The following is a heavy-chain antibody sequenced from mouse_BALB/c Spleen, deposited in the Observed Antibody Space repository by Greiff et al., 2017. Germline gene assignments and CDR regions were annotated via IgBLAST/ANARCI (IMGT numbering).Heavy chain of an antibody. Sequence: EVKVVESGGGLVKPGGSLKLSCAASGFTFSSYAMSWVRQTPEKRLEWVASISSGGSTYYPDSVKGRFTISRDNARNILYLQMSSLRSEDTAMYYCARGRSYDGYYLDYWGQGTTLTVSS. CDR2: ISSGGST. J-gene: IGHJ2*01. CDR3: ARGRSYDGYYLDY. D-gene: IGHD2-3*01. CDR1: GFTFSSYA. V-gene: IGHV5-6-5*01.